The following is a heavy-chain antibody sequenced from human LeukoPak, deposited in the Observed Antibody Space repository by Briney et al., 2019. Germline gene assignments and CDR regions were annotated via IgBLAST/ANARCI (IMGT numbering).Heavy chain of an antibody. CDR1: GGSISSIGSY. CDR2: IYYSGST. J-gene: IGHJ3*02. D-gene: IGHD5-18*01. CDR3: ARVPLAPERRGYSYGYTLGAFDI. Sequence: SETLSLTCTVSGGSISSIGSYWGWIRQPPGKGLEWIGSIYYSGSTYYNPSLKSRVTISVHTSKNQFSLKLSSVTAADTAVYYCARVPLAPERRGYSYGYTLGAFDIWGQGTMVTVSS. V-gene: IGHV4-39*07.